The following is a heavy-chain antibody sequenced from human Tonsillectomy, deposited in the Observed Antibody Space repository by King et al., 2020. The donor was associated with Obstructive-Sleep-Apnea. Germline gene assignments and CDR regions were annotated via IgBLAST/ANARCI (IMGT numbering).Heavy chain of an antibody. J-gene: IGHJ3*02. D-gene: IGHD1-26*01. CDR1: GFTFTSSA. CDR3: AADLSGSTDAFDI. Sequence: QLVESGPEVKKPGTSVKVSCKASGFTFTSSAVQWVRQARGQRLEWIGWIDVGSGNTNYAQKFQERVTITRDMSTSTAYMELSSLRSEDTAVYYCAADLSGSTDAFDIWGQGTMVTVSS. CDR2: IDVGSGNT. V-gene: IGHV1-58*01.